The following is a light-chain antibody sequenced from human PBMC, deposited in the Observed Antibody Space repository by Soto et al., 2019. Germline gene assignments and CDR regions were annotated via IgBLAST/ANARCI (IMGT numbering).Light chain of an antibody. CDR2: GAS. CDR1: QSVSSTY. J-gene: IGKJ1*01. Sequence: IVLTQSPGTLSLSPGERATLSCRASQSVSSTYLAWYQQKPGQAPRLLTYGASSRATGIPDRFSGSGSGTDFTLTISRLEPEDSAVYYCQQYSDWPLTFGQGTKVDIK. CDR3: QQYSDWPLT. V-gene: IGKV3-20*01.